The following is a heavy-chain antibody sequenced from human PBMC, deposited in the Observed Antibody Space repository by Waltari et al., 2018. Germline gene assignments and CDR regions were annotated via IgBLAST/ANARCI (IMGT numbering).Heavy chain of an antibody. Sequence: QVQLQESGPGLVKPSQTLSLTCTVSGGSISSGSYYWSWIRQPAGKGLEWIGRIYTSGSTNYNPSLKSRVTISVDTSKNQFSLKLSSVTAADTAVYYCARGVAVVAATGVDYWGQGTLVTVSS. V-gene: IGHV4-61*02. CDR2: IYTSGST. D-gene: IGHD2-15*01. J-gene: IGHJ4*02. CDR3: ARGVAVVAATGVDY. CDR1: GGSISSGSYY.